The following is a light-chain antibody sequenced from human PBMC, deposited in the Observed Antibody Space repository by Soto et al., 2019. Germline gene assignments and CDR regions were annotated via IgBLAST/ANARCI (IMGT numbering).Light chain of an antibody. CDR1: SSSIGAGYE. V-gene: IGLV1-40*01. CDR3: QSYDSSLSGSEV. Sequence: QSVLTQPPSVSGAPGQRVTISCSGTSSSIGAGYEVHWYHQLPGTAPKLVVSGNGNRPSGVPDRLSGSKSGTSASLAITGLQAEDEADYYCQSYDSSLSGSEVFGTGTKLTVL. J-gene: IGLJ1*01. CDR2: GNG.